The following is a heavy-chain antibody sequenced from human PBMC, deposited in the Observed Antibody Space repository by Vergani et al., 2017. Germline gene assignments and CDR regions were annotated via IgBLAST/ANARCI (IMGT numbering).Heavy chain of an antibody. CDR2: IIPILGIA. V-gene: IGHV1-69*04. J-gene: IGHJ6*02. CDR1: GGTFSSYA. D-gene: IGHD6-19*01. Sequence: QVQLVQSGAEVKKPGSSVKVSCKASGGTFSSYAISWVRQAPGQGLEWMGRIIPILGIANYAQKFQGRVTITADKSTSTAYMELSSLRSEDTAVYYWAIGSRAGTSSYYYYGMDVWGQGTTVTVSS. CDR3: AIGSRAGTSSYYYYGMDV.